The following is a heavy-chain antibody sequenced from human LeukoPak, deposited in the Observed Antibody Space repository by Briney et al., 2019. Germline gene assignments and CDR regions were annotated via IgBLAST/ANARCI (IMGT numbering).Heavy chain of an antibody. CDR2: ISYDGSNK. D-gene: IGHD3-10*01. J-gene: IGHJ4*02. V-gene: IGHV3-30*18. CDR3: AKSSYYGSGSYPIPSDY. Sequence: GGSLRLSCAASGFTFSSYGMHWVRQAPGKGLEWVAVISYDGSNKYYADSVKGRFTISRDNSKNTLYLQMNSLRAEDTAVYYCAKSSYYGSGSYPIPSDYWGQGTLVTVSS. CDR1: GFTFSSYG.